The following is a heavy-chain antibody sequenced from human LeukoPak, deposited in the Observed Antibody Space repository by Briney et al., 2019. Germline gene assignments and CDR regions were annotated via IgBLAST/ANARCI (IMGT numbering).Heavy chain of an antibody. D-gene: IGHD2-15*01. CDR3: ARVSCSGGSCYSGVY. CDR1: GYTFTSYG. J-gene: IGHJ4*02. Sequence: ASVKVSCKASGYTFTSYGISWVRQAPGQGLEWMGWISAYNGNTNYAQKLQSRVTMTTDTSTSTAYMELRSLRSDDTAVYYCARVSCSGGSCYSGVYWGQGTLVTVSS. CDR2: ISAYNGNT. V-gene: IGHV1-18*01.